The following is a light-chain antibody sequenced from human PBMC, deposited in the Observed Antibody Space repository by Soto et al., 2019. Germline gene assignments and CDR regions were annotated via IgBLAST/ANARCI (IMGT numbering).Light chain of an antibody. CDR2: GTS. Sequence: EIVMTQSPSTLALSPRERATLXXRASQSVRSSYLAWDQQKPGQAPRLXXCGTSTRATGVPDRFSGSGSGTDLTLSISRLEPEDFAVYYCQQYARSPLLTFGGGTNVDIK. CDR1: QSVRSSY. CDR3: QQYARSPLLT. V-gene: IGKV3-20*01. J-gene: IGKJ4*01.